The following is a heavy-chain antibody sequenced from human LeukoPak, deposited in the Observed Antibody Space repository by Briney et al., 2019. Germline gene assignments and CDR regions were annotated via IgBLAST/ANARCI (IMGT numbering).Heavy chain of an antibody. Sequence: GSSVKVSCKASGGTFSIYAISWVRQAPGQGLEWMGGIIPIFGTANYAQKFQGRVTITADESTSTAYMELSSLRSEDTAVYYCARDTGYSSSWSEGYFDYWGQGTLVTVSS. CDR3: ARDTGYSSSWSEGYFDY. V-gene: IGHV1-69*01. CDR1: GGTFSIYA. D-gene: IGHD6-13*01. CDR2: IIPIFGTA. J-gene: IGHJ4*02.